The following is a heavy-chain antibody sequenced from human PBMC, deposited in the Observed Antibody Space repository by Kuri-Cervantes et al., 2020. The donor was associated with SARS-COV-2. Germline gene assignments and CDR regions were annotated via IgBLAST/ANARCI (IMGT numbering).Heavy chain of an antibody. Sequence: GSLRLSCTVSGASIRSSSYFWAWIRQPPGKGLEWIGSIYPSGHSYCNPSLKSPVTISLDTPKNQFSLKLSSVTAADTAVYYCARQAFPEDIVVVPAAKPYNWFDPWGQGTLVTVSS. D-gene: IGHD2-2*01. CDR2: IYPSGHS. CDR1: GASIRSSSYF. CDR3: ARQAFPEDIVVVPAAKPYNWFDP. V-gene: IGHV4-39*01. J-gene: IGHJ5*02.